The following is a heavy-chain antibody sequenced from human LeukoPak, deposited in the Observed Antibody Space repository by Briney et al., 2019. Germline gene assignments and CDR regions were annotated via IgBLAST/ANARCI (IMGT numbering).Heavy chain of an antibody. CDR3: ASGYYDGGVYAY. CDR1: GFTFSSYE. V-gene: IGHV3-48*03. Sequence: GGSLRLSCAASGFTFSSYEMNWVRQAPGKGLEWVSYISSSGSTIYYADSVKGRFTISRDSAKNSLYLQMNSLRAEDTAVYYCASGYYDGGVYAYGGREPLVTVPS. D-gene: IGHD3-22*01. CDR2: ISSSGSTI. J-gene: IGHJ4*02.